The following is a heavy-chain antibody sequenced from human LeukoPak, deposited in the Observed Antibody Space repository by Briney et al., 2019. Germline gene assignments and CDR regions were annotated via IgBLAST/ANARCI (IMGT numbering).Heavy chain of an antibody. Sequence: ASVKVSCKASGYTFSGYYMHWVRQAPGQGLEWMGWINSNSGRTNYAQKFQGRVTMTGETSISTAYMDLRRLTSDDTAVYYCASSRFLEWLYVLDYWGQGTLVTVSS. CDR3: ASSRFLEWLYVLDY. D-gene: IGHD3-3*01. CDR2: INSNSGRT. V-gene: IGHV1-2*02. J-gene: IGHJ4*02. CDR1: GYTFSGYY.